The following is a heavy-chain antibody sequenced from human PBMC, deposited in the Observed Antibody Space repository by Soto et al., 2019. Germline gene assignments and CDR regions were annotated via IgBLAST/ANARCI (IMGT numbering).Heavy chain of an antibody. CDR3: ATGVVGATTFNWFDP. Sequence: ASVKVSCKVSGYTLTELSMHWVRQAPGKGLEWMGGFDPEDGETIYAQKFQGRVTMTEDTSTDTAYMELSSLRSEDTAVYYCATGVVGATTFNWFDPWGQGTLVTVSS. CDR2: FDPEDGET. V-gene: IGHV1-24*01. D-gene: IGHD1-26*01. CDR1: GYTLTELS. J-gene: IGHJ5*02.